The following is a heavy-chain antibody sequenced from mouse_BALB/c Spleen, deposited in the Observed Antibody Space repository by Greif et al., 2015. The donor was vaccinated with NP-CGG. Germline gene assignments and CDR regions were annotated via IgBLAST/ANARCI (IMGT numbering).Heavy chain of an antibody. V-gene: IGHV5-17*02. CDR3: ARWGDGYAMDY. D-gene: IGHD3-3*01. CDR2: ISSGSSTI. CDR1: GFTFSRFG. J-gene: IGHJ4*01. Sequence: EVKLVESGGGLVQPGGSRKLYCEASGFTFSRFGMHWVRQAPEKGLEWVAYISSGSSTIYYADAVKGRFTISRDNPKNTLFLQMTSLRSEDTAIYYCARWGDGYAMDYWGQGTSVTVSS.